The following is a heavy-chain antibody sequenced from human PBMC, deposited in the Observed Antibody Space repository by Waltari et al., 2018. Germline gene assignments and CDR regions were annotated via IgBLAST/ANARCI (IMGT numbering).Heavy chain of an antibody. Sequence: EVQLLESGGGLVQPGGSLRLSCAASGFTFSSYAMSWVRQAPGKGLEWVSAISGSGGSTYYADSVKGRCTISRDNSKNTLYLQMNSLRAEDTAVYYCAKDLARPKGGFDYWGQGTLVTVSS. J-gene: IGHJ4*02. V-gene: IGHV3-23*01. CDR3: AKDLARPKGGFDY. CDR2: ISGSGGST. CDR1: GFTFSSYA.